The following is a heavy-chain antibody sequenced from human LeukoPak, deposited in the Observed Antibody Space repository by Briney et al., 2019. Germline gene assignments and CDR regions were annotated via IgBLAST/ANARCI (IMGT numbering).Heavy chain of an antibody. D-gene: IGHD2-2*01. CDR1: GFPFSSYE. V-gene: IGHV3-48*03. CDR3: AREEGNIVVVPAAIDN. CDR2: INSGGSTI. Sequence: PGGSLSLSCAASGFPFSSYEMNWVRQAPGKGLEGVSYINSGGSTIYYADSVKGRFTISRDNAKNSLYLQMNSLRAEDTAVYYCAREEGNIVVVPAAIDNWGQGTLVTVSS. J-gene: IGHJ4*02.